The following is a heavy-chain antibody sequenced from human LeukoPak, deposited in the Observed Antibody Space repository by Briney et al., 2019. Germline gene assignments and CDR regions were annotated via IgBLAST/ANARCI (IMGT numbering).Heavy chain of an antibody. J-gene: IGHJ4*02. D-gene: IGHD3-3*01. Sequence: GGSLRLSCAASGFTFSDYAMHWVRQAPGKGLEWVAVISKDGSDKYYPGSVKGRFTISRDNSKNTLYLQMNSLRAEDTAVYYCAKGGNYDFWSGYLSPEYWGQGTLVTVSS. CDR3: AKGGNYDFWSGYLSPEY. CDR2: ISKDGSDK. V-gene: IGHV3-30-3*01. CDR1: GFTFSDYA.